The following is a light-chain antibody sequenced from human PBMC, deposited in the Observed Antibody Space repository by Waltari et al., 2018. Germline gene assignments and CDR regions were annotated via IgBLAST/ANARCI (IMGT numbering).Light chain of an antibody. V-gene: IGLV3-19*01. CDR3: SSRDSGAYRHV. CDR2: GQN. Sequence: SSELTQDPAVSVALGQTVRITCQGDSLRSYYATWYQQKAGQAPILVIYGQNNRPSGIPDRFSGSYSGRTASLTITGAQAEDEADYYCSSRDSGAYRHVFGTGTKVTVL. CDR1: SLRSYY. J-gene: IGLJ1*01.